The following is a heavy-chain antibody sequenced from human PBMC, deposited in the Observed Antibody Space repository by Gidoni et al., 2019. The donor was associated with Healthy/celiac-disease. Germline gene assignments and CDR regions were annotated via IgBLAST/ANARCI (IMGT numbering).Heavy chain of an antibody. D-gene: IGHD1-26*01. CDR2: IYYSGST. CDR1: GCSISSSSYY. Sequence: QLQLQESGPGLVKPSETLSLTCTVSGCSISSSSYYWGWIRQPPGKGLEWIGSIYYSGSTYYNPSLKSRVTISVDTSKNQFSLKLSSVTAADTAVYYCARLVGALDYFDYWGQGTLVTVSS. CDR3: ARLVGALDYFDY. V-gene: IGHV4-39*01. J-gene: IGHJ4*02.